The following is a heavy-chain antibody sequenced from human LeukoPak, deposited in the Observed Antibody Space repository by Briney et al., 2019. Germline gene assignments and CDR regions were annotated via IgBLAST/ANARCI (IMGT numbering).Heavy chain of an antibody. CDR3: ARVHSGSYYPIDYFDY. CDR1: GYTLTELS. V-gene: IGHV1-24*01. CDR2: FDPEDGET. D-gene: IGHD1-26*01. Sequence: GASVKVSCKVSGYTLTELSMHWVRQAPGKGLEWMGGFDPEDGETIYAQKFQGRVTMTEDTSTDTAYMELSSLRSEDTAVYYCARVHSGSYYPIDYFDYWGQGTLVTVSS. J-gene: IGHJ4*02.